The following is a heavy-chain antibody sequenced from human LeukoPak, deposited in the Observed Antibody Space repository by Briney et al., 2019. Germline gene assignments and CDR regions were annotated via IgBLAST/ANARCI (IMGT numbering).Heavy chain of an antibody. CDR3: AKVPDSSALDY. D-gene: IGHD6-6*01. CDR2: ISYDGSNK. CDR1: GFTFSSYG. V-gene: IGHV3-30*18. J-gene: IGHJ4*02. Sequence: TGGSLRLSCAASGFTFSSYGMHWVRQAPGKGLEWVAVISYDGSNKYYADSVKGRFTTSRDNSKNTLYLQMNSLRAEDTAVYYCAKVPDSSALDYWGQGTLVTVSS.